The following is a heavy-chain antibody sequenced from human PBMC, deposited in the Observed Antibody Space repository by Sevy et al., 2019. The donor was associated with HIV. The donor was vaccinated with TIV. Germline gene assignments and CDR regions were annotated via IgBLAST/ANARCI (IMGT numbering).Heavy chain of an antibody. J-gene: IGHJ3*02. CDR2: INPNSGGP. D-gene: IGHD3-10*01. CDR1: GYTFTGYY. V-gene: IGHV1-2*02. CDR3: ARGGVTMVRDLDAFEI. Sequence: ASVKVSCKASGYTFTGYYMHWVRQAPGQGLEWMGWINPNSGGPNYAQKFQGRVTMTRDTSISTAYMELGRLTSDDTAVYYCARGGVTMVRDLDAFEIWGQGTMVTVSS.